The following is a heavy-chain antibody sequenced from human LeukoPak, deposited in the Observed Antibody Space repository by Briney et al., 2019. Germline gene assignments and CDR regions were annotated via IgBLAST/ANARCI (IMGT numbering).Heavy chain of an antibody. V-gene: IGHV3-53*05. Sequence: GGSLRLSCAVSGFRVSDYYMSWVRQAPGKGLEWVGLIRDSGEAFYADFARGRFAISRDESENTLYLQMNSLRSEDTAVYYCAREGSYCSSTSCYNVPLDYWGQGTLATVSS. CDR1: GFRVSDYY. CDR3: AREGSYCSSTSCYNVPLDY. J-gene: IGHJ4*02. D-gene: IGHD2-2*02. CDR2: IRDSGEA.